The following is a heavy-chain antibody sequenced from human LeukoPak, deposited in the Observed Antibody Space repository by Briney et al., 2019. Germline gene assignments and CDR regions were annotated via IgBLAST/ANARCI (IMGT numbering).Heavy chain of an antibody. CDR2: MTLTNSDT. V-gene: IGHV1-8*02. Sequence: GASVTVSFKSSGYILTSYDINWVRRPTGQGLGRMGRMTLTNSDTGYAYKLQGRVTMTTATYTCTAYLELRMMRSEDTAAAYCSRTRYSYVSLYYYYMDVWGKGTTVTVSS. CDR3: SRTRYSYVSLYYYYMDV. CDR1: GYILTSYD. D-gene: IGHD5-18*01. J-gene: IGHJ6*03.